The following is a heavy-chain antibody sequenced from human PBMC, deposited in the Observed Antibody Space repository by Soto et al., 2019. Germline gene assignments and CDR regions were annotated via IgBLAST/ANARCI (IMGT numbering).Heavy chain of an antibody. D-gene: IGHD5-12*01. CDR3: AKSNAYSGYESPLDY. V-gene: IGHV3-9*01. J-gene: IGHJ4*02. CDR1: GFTFDDYA. Sequence: GGSLRLSCAASGFTFDDYAMHWVRQAPGKGLEWVSGISWNSGSIGYADSVKGRFTISRDNAKNSLYLQMNSLRAEDTALYYCAKSNAYSGYESPLDYWGQGTLVTVSS. CDR2: ISWNSGSI.